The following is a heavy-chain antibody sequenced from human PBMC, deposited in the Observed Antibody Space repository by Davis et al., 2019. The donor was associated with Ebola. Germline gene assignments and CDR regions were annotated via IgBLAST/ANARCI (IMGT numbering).Heavy chain of an antibody. CDR3: ARDPYYYDGSGYYYAGWFDP. J-gene: IGHJ5*02. CDR2: IGSGTSTI. Sequence: PSETLSLTCAASGFSFSNYGMHWVRQAPGKGLEWVSFIGSGTSTIYHADSVKGRFTIFRDNAKNSLFLQMNSLRDEDTAVYYCARDPYYYDGSGYYYAGWFDPWGQGTLVTVSS. V-gene: IGHV3-48*02. CDR1: GFSFSNYG. D-gene: IGHD3-22*01.